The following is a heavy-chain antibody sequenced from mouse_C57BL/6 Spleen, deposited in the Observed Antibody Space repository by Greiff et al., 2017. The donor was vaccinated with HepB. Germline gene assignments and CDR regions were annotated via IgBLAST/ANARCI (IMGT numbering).Heavy chain of an antibody. V-gene: IGHV1-81*01. Sequence: VQVVESGAELARPGASVKLSCKASGYTFTSYGISWVKQRTGQGLEWIGEIYPRSGNTYYNEKFKGKATLTADKSSSTAYMELRSLTSEDSAVYFCARSDSSGYNYFDYWGQGTTLTVSS. CDR3: ARSDSSGYNYFDY. D-gene: IGHD3-2*02. CDR2: IYPRSGNT. J-gene: IGHJ2*01. CDR1: GYTFTSYG.